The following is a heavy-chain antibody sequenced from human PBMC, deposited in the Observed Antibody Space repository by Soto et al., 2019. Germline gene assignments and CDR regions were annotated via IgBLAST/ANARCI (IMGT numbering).Heavy chain of an antibody. J-gene: IGHJ6*02. V-gene: IGHV3-30-3*01. Sequence: PGWSLRLSCAASGFTFSSYAMHWVRQAPGKGLEWVAVISYDGSNKYYADSVKGRFTISRDNSKNTLYLQMNSLRAEDTAVYYCARVKGNCSGGSCYHSRYYYYYYGMDVWGQGTTVTVSS. CDR1: GFTFSSYA. CDR2: ISYDGSNK. CDR3: ARVKGNCSGGSCYHSRYYYYYYGMDV. D-gene: IGHD2-15*01.